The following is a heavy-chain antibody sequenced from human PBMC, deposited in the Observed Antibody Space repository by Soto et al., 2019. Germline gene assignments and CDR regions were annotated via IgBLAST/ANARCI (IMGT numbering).Heavy chain of an antibody. CDR1: GYTFTGYY. Sequence: KVSCKASGYTFTGYYMHWARQAPGQGLEWMGWINPNSGGTNYAQKFQGWVTMTRDTSISTAYMELSRLRSDDTAVYYCARGYYGSGSYWRYYYYGMDVWGQGTTVTVSS. CDR3: ARGYYGSGSYWRYYYYGMDV. CDR2: INPNSGGT. V-gene: IGHV1-2*04. D-gene: IGHD3-10*01. J-gene: IGHJ6*02.